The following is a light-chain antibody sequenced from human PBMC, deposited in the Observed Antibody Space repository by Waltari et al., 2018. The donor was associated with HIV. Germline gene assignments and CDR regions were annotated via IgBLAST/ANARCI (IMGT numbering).Light chain of an antibody. V-gene: IGLV2-14*03. CDR3: SSYTGSSTLGV. CDR1: SSDVGHYNY. Sequence: QSALTQPASVSGSPGQSITISCTGTSSDVGHYNYVSWYQQHQDKAPKLLFYDVSTRPSVISDRFSGSNSGNTASLTISCLQGEYEADYFCSSYTGSSTLGVFGTGTRVTVL. J-gene: IGLJ1*01. CDR2: DVS.